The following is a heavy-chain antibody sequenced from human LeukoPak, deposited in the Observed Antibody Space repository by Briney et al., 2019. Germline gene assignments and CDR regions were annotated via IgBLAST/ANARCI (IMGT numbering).Heavy chain of an antibody. CDR1: GGSISSSSYY. CDR2: IYSSGRT. V-gene: IGHV4-39*01. D-gene: IGHD5-24*01. J-gene: IGHJ4*02. Sequence: SETLSLTCTVSGGSISSSSYYWGWIRQPPGKGLEWIGSIYSSGRTYYNPSLKSRVTISVDTSKNQFSLKLSSMTAADTAMYYCATLDGYFDYWSQGTLVTVSS. CDR3: ATLDGYFDY.